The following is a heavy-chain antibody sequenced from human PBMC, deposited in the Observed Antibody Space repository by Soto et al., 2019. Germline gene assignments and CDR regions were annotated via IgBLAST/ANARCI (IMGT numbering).Heavy chain of an antibody. V-gene: IGHV4-34*01. J-gene: IGHJ4*02. D-gene: IGHD3-10*01. CDR1: GWSFSRYY. Sequence: SETLSPTCAVYGWSFSRYYWSWIHQPPGKGLEWIGEINHSGSTNYNPSLKSRVTISVDTSKNQFSLKLSFVTAADTAVYYCARVVVRGIFDNWDQGTLVTVSS. CDR2: INHSGST. CDR3: ARVVVRGIFDN.